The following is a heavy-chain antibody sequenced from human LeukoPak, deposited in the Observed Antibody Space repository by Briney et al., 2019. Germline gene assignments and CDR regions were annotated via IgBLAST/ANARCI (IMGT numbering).Heavy chain of an antibody. D-gene: IGHD5-24*01. CDR2: TGLESVHT. CDR3: AKGDDIGKHPTRAYYFDI. Sequence: GSLRLSCSASGFSFSAYGMSWVRQAPGKGLEWVSTTGLESVHTLCADSVQGRFTVSRDNSRNTLDLQMDNLKVDDTAVYYCAKGDDIGKHPTRAYYFDIWGQGTLVTVSS. CDR1: GFSFSAYG. J-gene: IGHJ4*02. V-gene: IGHV3-23*01.